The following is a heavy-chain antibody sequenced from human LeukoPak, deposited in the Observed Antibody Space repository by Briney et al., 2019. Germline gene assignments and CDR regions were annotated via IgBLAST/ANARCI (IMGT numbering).Heavy chain of an antibody. J-gene: IGHJ4*02. CDR2: IYCSGFT. CDR1: GGSISSSSYY. V-gene: IGHV4-39*01. CDR3: ARTTSGGVIAIDY. Sequence: SETLSLTCTVSGGSISSSSYYWGWIRQPRGKGLEWIGSIYCSGFTYYNPSLKSRVTISVDTSKNQFSLKLSSVTAADTAVYYCARTTSGGVIAIDYWGQGTPVTVSS. D-gene: IGHD3-16*02.